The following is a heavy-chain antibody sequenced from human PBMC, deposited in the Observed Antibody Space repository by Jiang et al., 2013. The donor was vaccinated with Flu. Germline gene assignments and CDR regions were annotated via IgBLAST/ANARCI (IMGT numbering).Heavy chain of an antibody. CDR3: ARDYGGNSEFDP. J-gene: IGHJ5*02. CDR1: GGSISSYY. Sequence: GSGLVKPSETLSLTCTVSGGSISSYYWSWIRQPPGKGLEWIGYIYYSGSTNYNPSLKSRVTISVDTSKNQFSLKLSSVTAADTAVYYCARDYGGNSEFDPWGQGTLVTVSS. D-gene: IGHD4-23*01. CDR2: IYYSGST. V-gene: IGHV4-59*08.